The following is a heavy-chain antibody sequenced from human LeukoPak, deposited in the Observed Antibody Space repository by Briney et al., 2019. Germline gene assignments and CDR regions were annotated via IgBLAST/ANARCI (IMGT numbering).Heavy chain of an antibody. J-gene: IGHJ4*02. D-gene: IGHD2-21*01. CDR3: ARGRWVGEAGSYSYYFDY. CDR2: MNPNSGNT. CDR1: GYTFTSYD. Sequence: GASVKVSCKASGYTFTSYDINWVRQATGQGLEWMGWMNPNSGNTGYAQKFQGRVTMTRNTSISTAYMELSSLRSEDTAVYYCARGRWVGEAGSYSYYFDYWGQGTLVTVSS. V-gene: IGHV1-8*01.